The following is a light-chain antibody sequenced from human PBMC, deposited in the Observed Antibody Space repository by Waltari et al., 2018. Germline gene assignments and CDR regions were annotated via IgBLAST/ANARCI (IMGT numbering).Light chain of an antibody. CDR3: SSYSSTTTRVI. CDR2: GVS. J-gene: IGLJ2*01. V-gene: IGLV2-14*03. Sequence: QSALTQPASVSGSPEQSITIPGPGSSTDMRGYFFVPCYQQHPGTAPKLIIYGVSNRPSGVSDRFSGSKSDNTASLTISVLQTEDEADYYCSSYSSTTTRVIFGGGTRLTVL. CDR1: STDMRGYFF.